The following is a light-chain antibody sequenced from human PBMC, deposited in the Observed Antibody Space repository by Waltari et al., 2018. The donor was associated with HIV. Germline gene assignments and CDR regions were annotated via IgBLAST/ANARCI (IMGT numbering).Light chain of an antibody. Sequence: QSALTQPRPVSGSPGQSVTVSCTGTSSDVGGYNYVSWYQQPPGKAPKLMIYDVNKRPSGVPDRFSGSKSGNTASLTISGLQAEDEADYYCCSYAGNYTLVFGGGTKLTVL. V-gene: IGLV2-11*01. CDR1: SSDVGGYNY. CDR2: DVN. J-gene: IGLJ2*01. CDR3: CSYAGNYTLV.